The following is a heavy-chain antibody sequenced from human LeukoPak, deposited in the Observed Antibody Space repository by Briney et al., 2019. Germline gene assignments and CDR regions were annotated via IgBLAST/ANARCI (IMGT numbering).Heavy chain of an antibody. D-gene: IGHD2-15*01. V-gene: IGHV4-38-2*01. Sequence: PSETLSLTCAVSGYSISSGHYWAWIRQPPGKGLEWVAAIYHSGSTYYKPSLKTRLTISMDTSKNQFSLRLTSVTAADTAVYYCALWDDGSTSIDDWGQGTLVTVSS. CDR3: ALWDDGSTSIDD. J-gene: IGHJ4*02. CDR1: GYSISSGHY. CDR2: IYHSGST.